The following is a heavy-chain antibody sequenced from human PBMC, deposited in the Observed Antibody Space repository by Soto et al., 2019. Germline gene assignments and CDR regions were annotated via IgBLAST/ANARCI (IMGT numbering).Heavy chain of an antibody. CDR3: ARGRYDFWSGYYRVAAFDI. J-gene: IGHJ3*02. CDR1: GYTFTSYG. CDR2: ISTYNGNT. Sequence: ASVKVSCKASGYTFTSYGISWVRQAPGQGLAWLGWISTYNGNTNYAQKLQGRVTMTTDTSTSTAYMELRSLRSDDTAVYYCARGRYDFWSGYYRVAAFDIWGQGTMVTVSS. D-gene: IGHD3-3*01. V-gene: IGHV1-18*04.